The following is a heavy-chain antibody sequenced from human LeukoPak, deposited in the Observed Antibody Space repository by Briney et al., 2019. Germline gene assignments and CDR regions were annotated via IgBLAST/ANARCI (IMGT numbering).Heavy chain of an antibody. CDR2: ISFNESNK. D-gene: IGHD6-13*01. CDR3: ARDLMGIAYRGAFYY. J-gene: IGHJ4*02. Sequence: GGSLRLSCAASGFKSRSYGMHWVRQAPGKGLEWVALISFNESNKYYLDSVKGRFTISRDNSKNTLYLQMNSLRPEDTAVYYCARDLMGIAYRGAFYYWGQGTLVTVSS. CDR1: GFKSRSYG. V-gene: IGHV3-30*03.